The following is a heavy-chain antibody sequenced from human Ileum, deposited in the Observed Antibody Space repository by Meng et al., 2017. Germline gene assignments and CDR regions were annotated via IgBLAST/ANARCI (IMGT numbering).Heavy chain of an antibody. J-gene: IGHJ4*02. CDR3: ATRGNPYLNC. CDR2: INVYNGIT. CDR1: GYTLSSDG. Sequence: QGPLVLSGAGVKKPGASVKVSCDASGYTLSSDGFAWVRQAPEQGLEWMGWINVYNGITNYAQKFQGRVTMTTDTSTRTGYMELTSLTSDDTAIYYCATRGNPYLNCWGQGTLVTVSS. V-gene: IGHV1-18*01.